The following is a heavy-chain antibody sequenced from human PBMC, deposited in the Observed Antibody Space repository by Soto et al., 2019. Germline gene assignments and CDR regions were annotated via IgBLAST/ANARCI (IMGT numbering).Heavy chain of an antibody. V-gene: IGHV4-39*01. D-gene: IGHD3-22*01. CDR1: GGSISSSSYY. CDR3: ARRLYYDSTGFEGVGMDV. CDR2: IYYSGST. Sequence: PSETLSLTCTVSGGSISSSSYYWGWIRQPPGKGLEWIGSIYYSGSTYYNPSLKSRVTISVDTSKSQFSLKLSSVTAADTAVYYCARRLYYDSTGFEGVGMDVLGQGTSVT. J-gene: IGHJ6*02.